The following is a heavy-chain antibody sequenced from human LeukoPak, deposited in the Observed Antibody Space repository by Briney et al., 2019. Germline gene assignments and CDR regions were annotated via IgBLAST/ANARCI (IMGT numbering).Heavy chain of an antibody. Sequence: ASVKVSCKASGYSFSNFHINWVRQASGQGLEWIGWMSPKTGDRGYALKFQGRVTMTSDTSEGTVYMEVHSLTSDDSAVYYCARTPPKGDIDTWGQGTMVTVFS. CDR3: ARTPPKGDIDT. CDR2: MSPKTGDR. CDR1: GYSFSNFH. J-gene: IGHJ5*02. V-gene: IGHV1-8*01. D-gene: IGHD2-21*02.